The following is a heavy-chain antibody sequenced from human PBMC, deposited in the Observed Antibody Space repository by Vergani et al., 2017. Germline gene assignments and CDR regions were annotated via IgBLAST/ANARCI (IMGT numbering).Heavy chain of an antibody. V-gene: IGHV1-18*01. CDR3: ARGDLRYFDWPYYYYGMDV. Sequence: QVQLVQSGAEVKKPGASVKVSCKASGHTFTSYGISWVRQAPGQGLEWMGWISAYNGNTNYAQKLQGRVTMTTDTSTSTAYMELRSLRSDDTAVYYCARGDLRYFDWPYYYYGMDVWGQGTTVTVSS. D-gene: IGHD3-9*01. CDR1: GHTFTSYG. CDR2: ISAYNGNT. J-gene: IGHJ6*02.